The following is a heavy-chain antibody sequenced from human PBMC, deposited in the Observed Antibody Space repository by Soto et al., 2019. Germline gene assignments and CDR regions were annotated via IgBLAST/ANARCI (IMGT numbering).Heavy chain of an antibody. J-gene: IGHJ1*01. V-gene: IGHV1-69*13. CDR3: ATWRGHYYDSSGYYPAEYFQH. CDR2: IIPIFGTA. CDR1: GYTFTSYA. D-gene: IGHD3-22*01. Sequence: GASVKVSCKASGYTFTSYAISWVRQAPGQGLEWMGGIIPIFGTANYAQKFQGRVTITADESTSTAYMELSSLRSEDTAVYYCATWRGHYYDSSGYYPAEYFQHWGQGTLVTVSS.